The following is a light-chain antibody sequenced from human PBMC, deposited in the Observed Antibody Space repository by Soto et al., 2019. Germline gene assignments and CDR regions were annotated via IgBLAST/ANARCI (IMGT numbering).Light chain of an antibody. J-gene: IGLJ1*01. CDR3: CSYAGTYTGV. V-gene: IGLV2-11*01. CDR1: SSDVGRYSY. CDR2: DVS. Sequence: QSALTQPRSVSGSPGQSVSISCTGTSSDVGRYSYVSWYQQHPGKAPKLMIYDVSERPSGVPDRFSGSKSGNTASLTISGLQAEDEADNYCCSYAGTYTGVFGTGTKLTVL.